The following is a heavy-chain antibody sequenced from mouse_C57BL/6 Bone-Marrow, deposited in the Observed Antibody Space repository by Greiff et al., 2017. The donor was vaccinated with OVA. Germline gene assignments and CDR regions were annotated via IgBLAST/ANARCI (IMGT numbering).Heavy chain of an antibody. CDR2: IYPRSGNT. J-gene: IGHJ4*01. D-gene: IGHD2-2*01. CDR3: ARGYGYLYAMDY. V-gene: IGHV1-81*01. CDR1: GYTFTSYG. Sequence: QVQLKQSGAELARPGASVKLSCKAPGYTFTSYGISWVKQRTGQGLEWIGEIYPRSGNTYYNEKFKGKATLTADKSSSTAYMELRSLTSEDSAVYFCARGYGYLYAMDYWGQGTSVTVSS.